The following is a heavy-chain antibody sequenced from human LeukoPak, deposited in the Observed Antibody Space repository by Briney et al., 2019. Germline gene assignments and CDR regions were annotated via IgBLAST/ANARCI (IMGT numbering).Heavy chain of an antibody. D-gene: IGHD2-2*01. CDR3: AREEVYCSSTSCYFP. CDR1: GGTFSSYA. CDR2: IIPIFGTA. V-gene: IGHV1-69*13. Sequence: SVEVSCKASGGTFSSYAISWVRQAPGQGLEWMGGIIPIFGTANYAQKFQGRVTITADESTSTAYMELSSLRSEDTAVYYCAREEVYCSSTSCYFPWGQGTLVTVSS. J-gene: IGHJ5*02.